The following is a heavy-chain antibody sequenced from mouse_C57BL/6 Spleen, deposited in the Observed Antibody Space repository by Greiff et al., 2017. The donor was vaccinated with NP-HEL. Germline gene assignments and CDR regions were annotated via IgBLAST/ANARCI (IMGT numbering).Heavy chain of an antibody. CDR1: GYAFSSYW. CDR3: ARSGEYESWFAY. Sequence: VQLQQSGAELVKPGASVKISCKASGYAFSSYWMNWVKQRPGKGLEWIGQIYPGDGDTNYNGKFKGKATLTADKSSSTAYMQLSSLTSEDSAVYFCARSGEYESWFAYWGQGTLVTVSA. CDR2: IYPGDGDT. D-gene: IGHD2-14*01. V-gene: IGHV1-80*01. J-gene: IGHJ3*01.